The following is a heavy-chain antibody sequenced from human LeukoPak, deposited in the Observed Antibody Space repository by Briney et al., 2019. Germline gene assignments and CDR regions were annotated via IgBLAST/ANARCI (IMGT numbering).Heavy chain of an antibody. CDR2: INHSGST. Sequence: SETLSLTCAVYGGSFTGYYWSWIRQPPGKGREWIGEINHSGSTNYNPTLKGRVTISVDPSKSPFSLKLSSVTAADTAVYYCARGGYGGGQFDYWGQGTLVTVSS. J-gene: IGHJ4*02. CDR3: ARGGYGGGQFDY. CDR1: GGSFTGYY. D-gene: IGHD1-26*01. V-gene: IGHV4-34*01.